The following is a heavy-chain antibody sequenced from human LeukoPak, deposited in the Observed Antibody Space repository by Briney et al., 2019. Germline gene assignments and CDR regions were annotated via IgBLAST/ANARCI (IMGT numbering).Heavy chain of an antibody. D-gene: IGHD2-15*01. CDR2: ISSSSSYI. Sequence: PGGSLRLSCAASGFTFSSYSMNWVRQAPGKGLEWVSSISSSSSYIYYADSVKGRFTISRDNAKNSLYLQMNSLRADDTAVYYCARVGGGSDYYYYGMDVWGQGTTVTVSS. V-gene: IGHV3-21*01. CDR1: GFTFSSYS. CDR3: ARVGGGSDYYYYGMDV. J-gene: IGHJ6*02.